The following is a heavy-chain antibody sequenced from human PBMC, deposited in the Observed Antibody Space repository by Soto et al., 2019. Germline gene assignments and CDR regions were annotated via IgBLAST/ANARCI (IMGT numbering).Heavy chain of an antibody. CDR2: IYYSGST. CDR3: ARETPYCSSTSCYPGGWFDP. V-gene: IGHV4-59*01. J-gene: IGHJ5*02. Sequence: PSETLSLTCTVSGGSISSYYWSWIRQPPGKGLEWIGYIYYSGSTNYTPSLRSRVTISVDTSKNQFSLKLSSVTAADTAVYYCARETPYCSSTSCYPGGWFDPWGQGTLVTVSS. D-gene: IGHD2-2*01. CDR1: GGSISSYY.